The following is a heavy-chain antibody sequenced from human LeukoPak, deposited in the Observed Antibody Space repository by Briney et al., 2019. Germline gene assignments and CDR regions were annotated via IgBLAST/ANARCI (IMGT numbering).Heavy chain of an antibody. CDR1: GGSFSGYY. J-gene: IGHJ5*02. CDR3: ARVKNRIAAAGTGWFDP. V-gene: IGHV4-34*01. D-gene: IGHD6-13*01. Sequence: PSETLSLTCAVYGGSFSGYYWSCIRQPPGKGLEWIGEINHSGSTNYNPSLKSRVTISVDTSKNQFSLKLSSVTAADTAVYYCARVKNRIAAAGTGWFDPWGQGTLVTVSS. CDR2: INHSGST.